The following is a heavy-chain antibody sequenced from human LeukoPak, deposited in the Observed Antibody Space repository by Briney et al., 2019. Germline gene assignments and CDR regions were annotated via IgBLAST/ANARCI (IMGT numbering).Heavy chain of an antibody. CDR2: FYHGGST. J-gene: IGHJ3*02. Sequence: SETLSLTCTVSGYSISTGYYWDWIRQPPGKGLEWIGTFYHGGSTYYNPSLKSRVTISVDTSKNQFSLNLTSVTAADTAVYYCARGTFDIWGQGTMVTVSS. CDR1: GYSISTGYY. CDR3: ARGTFDI. V-gene: IGHV4-38-2*02.